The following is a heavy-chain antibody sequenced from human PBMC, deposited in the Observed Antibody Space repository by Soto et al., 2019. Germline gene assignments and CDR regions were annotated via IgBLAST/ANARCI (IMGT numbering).Heavy chain of an antibody. Sequence: GGSLRLSCAASGFTVSSNYMSWVRQAPGKGLEWVSVIYSGGSTYYADSVKGRFTISRHNSKNTLYLQMNSLRAEDTAVYYCASSLGIAAAPPDVGGKGTTVTVSS. CDR1: GFTVSSNY. CDR2: IYSGGST. CDR3: ASSLGIAAAPPDV. J-gene: IGHJ6*04. V-gene: IGHV3-53*04. D-gene: IGHD6-13*01.